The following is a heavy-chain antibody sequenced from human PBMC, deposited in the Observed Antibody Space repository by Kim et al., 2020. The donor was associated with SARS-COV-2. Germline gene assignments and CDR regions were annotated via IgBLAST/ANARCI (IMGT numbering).Heavy chain of an antibody. J-gene: IGHJ4*02. V-gene: IGHV4-39*07. CDR2: IYYSGST. CDR3: ARGVYGNSEFRRPSYGSGSYYNGFDY. Sequence: SETLSLTCTVSGGSISSSSYYWGWIRQPPGKGLEWIGSIYYSGSTYYNPSLKSRVTISVDTSKNQFSLKLSSVTAADTAVYYCARGVYGNSEFRRPSYGSGSYYNGFDYWGQGTLVTVSS. D-gene: IGHD3-10*01. CDR1: GGSISSSSYY.